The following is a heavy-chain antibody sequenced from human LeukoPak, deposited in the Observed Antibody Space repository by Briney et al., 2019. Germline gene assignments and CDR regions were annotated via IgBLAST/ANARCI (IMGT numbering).Heavy chain of an antibody. D-gene: IGHD7-27*01. CDR3: AREGPPKWGYFDY. CDR2: IYSGGST. Sequence: GGSLRLSCAASGSTVSSNYMSWVRQAPGKGLEWVSVIYSGGSTYYADSVKGRFTISRDNSKNTLYLQMNSLRAEDTAVYYCAREGPPKWGYFDYWGQGTLVTVSS. CDR1: GSTVSSNY. J-gene: IGHJ4*02. V-gene: IGHV3-53*01.